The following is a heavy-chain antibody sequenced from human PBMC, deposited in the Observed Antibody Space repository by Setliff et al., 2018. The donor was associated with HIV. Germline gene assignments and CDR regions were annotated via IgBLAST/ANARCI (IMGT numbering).Heavy chain of an antibody. CDR1: DYTFTKYA. D-gene: IGHD5-18*01. V-gene: IGHV1-3*01. CDR3: ARSLREYSYGSPDY. J-gene: IGHJ4*02. CDR2: INAGTGNT. Sequence: ASVKVSCKTSDYTFTKYAISWVRQAPGQGLEWMGWINAGTGNTKYSQKFQDRVTISRDIHANTAYMELSSLRSEDTAIYYCARSLREYSYGSPDYWGPGTLVTVSS.